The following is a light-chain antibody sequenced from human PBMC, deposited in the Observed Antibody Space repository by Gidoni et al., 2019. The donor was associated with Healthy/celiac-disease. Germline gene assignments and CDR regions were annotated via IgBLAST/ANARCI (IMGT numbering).Light chain of an antibody. CDR1: KGISNY. V-gene: IGKV1-27*01. CDR2: AAS. J-gene: IGKJ4*01. CDR3: QKYNSAPLT. Sequence: PSPRLASGGNRATTSCRGSKGISNYLAWYQQKPGKVPKLLIYAASTWESGVPSRFSGSGSGTDFTLTISRLQPEDVATYYCQKYNSAPLTFGGGTKVEIK.